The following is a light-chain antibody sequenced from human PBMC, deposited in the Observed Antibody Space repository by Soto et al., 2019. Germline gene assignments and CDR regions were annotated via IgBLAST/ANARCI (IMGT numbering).Light chain of an antibody. V-gene: IGLV2-14*03. CDR3: TSYTRSSTVYVV. Sequence: QSVLAQPASVSGSPGQSITISCTGTSSDVGGYNYVSWYQHHPGKAPKLMIYDVSDRPSGVSNRFSGSKSGNTASLTISGLQAEDEADYYCTSYTRSSTVYVVFCGGTKLTVL. CDR1: SSDVGGYNY. J-gene: IGLJ2*01. CDR2: DVS.